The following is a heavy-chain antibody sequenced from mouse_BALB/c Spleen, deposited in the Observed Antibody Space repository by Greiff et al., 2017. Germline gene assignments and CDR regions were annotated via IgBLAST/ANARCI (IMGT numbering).Heavy chain of an antibody. V-gene: IGHV5-17*02. CDR3: ARTPYYGNYEGRYYAMDY. Sequence: EVQLMESGGGLVQPGGSRKLSCAASGFTFSSFGMHWVRQAPEKGLEWVAYISSGSSTIYYADTVKGRFTISRDNPKNTLFLQMTSLRSEDTAMYYCARTPYYGNYEGRYYAMDYWGQGTSVTVSS. D-gene: IGHD2-10*01. J-gene: IGHJ4*01. CDR2: ISSGSSTI. CDR1: GFTFSSFG.